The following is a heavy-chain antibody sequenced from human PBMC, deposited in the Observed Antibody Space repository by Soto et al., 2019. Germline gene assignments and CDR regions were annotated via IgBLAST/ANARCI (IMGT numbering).Heavy chain of an antibody. CDR1: GGSISSYY. V-gene: IGHV4-59*01. CDR2: IYYSGST. J-gene: IGHJ6*02. D-gene: IGHD3-3*01. Sequence: SETLSLTCTVSGGSISSYYWSWIRQPPGKGLEWIGYIYYSGSTNYNPSLKSRVTISVDTSKNQFSLKLSSVTAADTAVYYCARGSYDFWSGYYYYYGMDVWGQGTTVTVSS. CDR3: ARGSYDFWSGYYYYYGMDV.